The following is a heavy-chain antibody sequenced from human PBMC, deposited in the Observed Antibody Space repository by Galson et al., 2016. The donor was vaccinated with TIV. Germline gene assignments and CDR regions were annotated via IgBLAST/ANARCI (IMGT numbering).Heavy chain of an antibody. D-gene: IGHD3-10*01. J-gene: IGHJ4*02. CDR3: ARHIRPTIRGVLYPSDY. CDR1: GYTFTAHY. Sequence: QSGAEVKKPGESLRISCQGSGYTFTAHYLSWVRQMPGKGLEWMGRLDPSDSYTHYSPSFQGRVTFSVHRSIGTAYLPWNNLKPSDTAIYYCARHIRPTIRGVLYPSDYWGQGTLVTVSA. CDR2: LDPSDSYT. V-gene: IGHV5-10-1*01.